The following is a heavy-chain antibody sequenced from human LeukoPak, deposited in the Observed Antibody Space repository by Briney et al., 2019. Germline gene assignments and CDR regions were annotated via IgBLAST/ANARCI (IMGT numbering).Heavy chain of an antibody. CDR2: INHSGST. CDR1: GGSFSGYY. Sequence: SETLSLTCAVYGGSFSGYYWSWIRQPPGKGLEWSGEINHSGSTNYNPSLKSRVTISVDTSKNQFSLKLSSVTAADTAVYYCAISTPKIPALGYWGQGTLVTVSS. V-gene: IGHV4-34*01. J-gene: IGHJ4*02. CDR3: AISTPKIPALGY.